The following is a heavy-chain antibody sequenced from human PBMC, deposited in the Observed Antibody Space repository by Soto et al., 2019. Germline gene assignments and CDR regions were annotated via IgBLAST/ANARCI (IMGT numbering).Heavy chain of an antibody. V-gene: IGHV1-18*01. CDR2: ISGYNGNT. Sequence: QVQLVQSGAEVKKPGASVNVSCKASGYSFHTYAISWVRQAPGQGLEWVGWISGYNGNTNYAQKFQGRVPLTTDTSTKTAFMELRSLTGDDTAVYYCAREYGMDVWGQGTTVTVSS. CDR3: AREYGMDV. CDR1: GYSFHTYA. J-gene: IGHJ6*02.